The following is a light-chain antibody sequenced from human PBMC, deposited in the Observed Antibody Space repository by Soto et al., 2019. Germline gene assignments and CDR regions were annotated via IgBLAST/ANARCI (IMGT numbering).Light chain of an antibody. Sequence: QSVLTQPASVSGSPGQSITISCTGTSSDVGSYNLVSWYQQHPGKAPKLMIYEVSKPPSGVSNRFSGSKSCNTGSLTFSWVQAEEEGDYYCCSFAGNSPLVFGGGTKPTVL. CDR3: CSFAGNSPLV. CDR2: EVS. J-gene: IGLJ3*02. V-gene: IGLV2-23*02. CDR1: SSDVGSYNL.